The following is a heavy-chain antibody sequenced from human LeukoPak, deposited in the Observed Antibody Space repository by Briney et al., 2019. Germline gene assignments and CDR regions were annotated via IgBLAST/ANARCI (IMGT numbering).Heavy chain of an antibody. J-gene: IGHJ6*03. D-gene: IGHD6-13*01. Sequence: ASVKVSCKASGYTFTGYFIHCVRQAPGQGLQWMGWINPKSGGTNYAQEYQGRVTLTRDTSVSAIYLEMSRLTSDDTAVYYCARDVGGAAAGNDYYMDVWGRGTTVTVSS. CDR1: GYTFTGYF. V-gene: IGHV1-2*02. CDR3: ARDVGGAAAGNDYYMDV. CDR2: INPKSGGT.